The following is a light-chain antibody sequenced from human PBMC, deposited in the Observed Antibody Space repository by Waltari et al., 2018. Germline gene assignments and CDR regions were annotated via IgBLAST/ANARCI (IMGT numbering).Light chain of an antibody. CDR2: WAS. CDR1: QSVLYSSNNQNY. V-gene: IGKV4-1*01. J-gene: IGKJ4*01. CDR3: QQYYRIPLS. Sequence: DIVVTQSPEVLSVSLGERATINCNSSQSVLYSSNNQNYVAWFQQKPGQRPRLLIYWASTRESGVPDRFSGSGSGTDFSLTIANLQAEDVAVYYCQQYYRIPLSFGGGTKVEIK.